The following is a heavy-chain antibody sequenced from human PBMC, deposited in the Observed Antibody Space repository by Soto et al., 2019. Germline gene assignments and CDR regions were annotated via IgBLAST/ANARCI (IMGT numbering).Heavy chain of an antibody. CDR3: ARDGCTNGVCFTFDY. J-gene: IGHJ4*02. CDR2: ISSSSSTI. CDR1: GLPFRSYS. Sequence: EVQLVESGGGLVQPGGSLRLSCAASGLPFRSYSMNWVRQAPGKGLEWVSYISSSSSTIYYADSVKGRFTISRDNVKNSLHLQMNSLRDEDTAVYYCARDGCTNGVCFTFDYWGQGTLVTVSS. D-gene: IGHD2-8*01. V-gene: IGHV3-48*02.